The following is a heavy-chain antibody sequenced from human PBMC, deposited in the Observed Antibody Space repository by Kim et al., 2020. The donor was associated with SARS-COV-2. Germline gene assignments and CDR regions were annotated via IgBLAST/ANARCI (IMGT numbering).Heavy chain of an antibody. V-gene: IGHV4-34*01. CDR2: INHSGST. D-gene: IGHD5-18*01. Sequence: SETLSLTCAVYGGSFSGYYWSWIRQPPGKGLEWIGEINHSGSTNYNPSLKSRVTISVDTSKNQFSLKLSSVTAADTAVYYCARVDTAYLGIDYWGQGTLVTVSS. CDR1: GGSFSGYY. CDR3: ARVDTAYLGIDY. J-gene: IGHJ4*02.